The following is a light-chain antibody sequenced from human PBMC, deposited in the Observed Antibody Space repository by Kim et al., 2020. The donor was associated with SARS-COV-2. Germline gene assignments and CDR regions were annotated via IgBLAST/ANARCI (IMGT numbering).Light chain of an antibody. J-gene: IGLJ1*01. Sequence: SNTIPCTGSSSDVGGYNYVSWYQQHPGKAPKLMIYNGSNRPSGVYNGFSGSKSGNTASLTISGLQAEDETDYYCSSYTSSSTPYVFGTGTKVTVL. CDR2: NGS. CDR1: SSDVGGYNY. CDR3: SSYTSSSTPYV. V-gene: IGLV2-14*03.